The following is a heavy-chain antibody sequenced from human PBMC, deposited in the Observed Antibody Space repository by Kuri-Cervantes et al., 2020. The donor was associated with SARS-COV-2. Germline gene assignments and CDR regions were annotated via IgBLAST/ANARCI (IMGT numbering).Heavy chain of an antibody. D-gene: IGHD2-2*01. CDR3: ARARPRGQDIVVVPAAQKDYYYGMDV. CDR2: IYYSGST. J-gene: IGHJ6*02. Sequence: SETLSLTCTVSGGSISSYYWSWIRQPPGKGLEWIGYIYYSGSTNYNPSLKSRVTISVDTSKNQFSLKLSSVTAADTAVYYCARARPRGQDIVVVPAAQKDYYYGMDVWGQGTTVTVSS. CDR1: GGSISSYY. V-gene: IGHV4-59*01.